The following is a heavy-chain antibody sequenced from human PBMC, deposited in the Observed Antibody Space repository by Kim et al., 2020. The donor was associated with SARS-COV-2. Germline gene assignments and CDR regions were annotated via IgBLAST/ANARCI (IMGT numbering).Heavy chain of an antibody. J-gene: IGHJ4*02. CDR3: ARDFTADYFDY. CDR1: GFTFNAYS. V-gene: IGHV3-33*01. Sequence: GGSLRLSCAASGFTFNAYSMHWVRQPPVKGLEWVAVIWYDENKKYYAESVKGRIIVSRDNSKNTLYLQMNSLKAKDTAVYYCARDFTADYFDYWGQGTLVTVSA. D-gene: IGHD2-21*02. CDR2: IWYDENKK.